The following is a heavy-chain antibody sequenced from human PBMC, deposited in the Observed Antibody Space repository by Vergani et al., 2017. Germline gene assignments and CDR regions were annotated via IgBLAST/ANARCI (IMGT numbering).Heavy chain of an antibody. V-gene: IGHV3-9*01. Sequence: EVQLVESGGGLVQPGRSLRLSCAASGFTFDDYAMHWVRQAPGKGLEWVSGISWNSGSIGYADSVKGRFTISRDNAKNSLYLQMNSLRAEDTALYYCAKARYSSSTETHFDYWGQGTLVTVSS. J-gene: IGHJ4*02. CDR2: ISWNSGSI. D-gene: IGHD6-6*01. CDR1: GFTFDDYA. CDR3: AKARYSSSTETHFDY.